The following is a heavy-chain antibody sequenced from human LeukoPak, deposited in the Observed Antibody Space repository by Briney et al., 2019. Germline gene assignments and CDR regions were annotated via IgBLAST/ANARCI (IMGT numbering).Heavy chain of an antibody. CDR1: GFTFSSYE. D-gene: IGHD3-22*01. CDR2: ISSSGSTI. V-gene: IGHV3-48*03. J-gene: IGHJ4*02. Sequence: PGGSLRLSCAASGFTFSSYEMNWVRQAPGKGLEWVSYISSSGSTIYYADSVKGRFTISRDNAKNSLYLQVNSLRAEDTAVYYCARIYDSSDYWGQGTLVTVSS. CDR3: ARIYDSSDY.